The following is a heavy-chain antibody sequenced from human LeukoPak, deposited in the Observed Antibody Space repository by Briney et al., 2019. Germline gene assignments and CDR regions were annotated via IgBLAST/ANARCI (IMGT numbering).Heavy chain of an antibody. J-gene: IGHJ6*02. Sequence: TGGSLRLSCAASGFTVSNNYMGWVRQAPAKGLEWVSVINTVDTTYYADSVRGRFTISRDNSKNTLYLQMNSLRVEDTAVYYCARDKAGGGYPVKGMDVWGQGTTVTVSS. CDR1: GFTVSNNY. CDR3: ARDKAGGGYPVKGMDV. V-gene: IGHV3-66*01. D-gene: IGHD5-12*01. CDR2: INTVDTT.